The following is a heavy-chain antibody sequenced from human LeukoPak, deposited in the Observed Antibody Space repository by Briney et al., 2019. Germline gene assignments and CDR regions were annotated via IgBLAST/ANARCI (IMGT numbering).Heavy chain of an antibody. CDR3: ARDQDIVVVPAARIDY. CDR1: GFTFSSYS. D-gene: IGHD2-2*01. V-gene: IGHV3-21*01. CDR2: ISSSSSYI. Sequence: GGSLRLSCAASGFTFSSYSMNWVRQAPGKGREWVSSISSSSSYIYYADSVKGRFTISRDNAKNSLYLQMNSLRAEDTAVYYCARDQDIVVVPAARIDYWGQGTLVTVSS. J-gene: IGHJ4*02.